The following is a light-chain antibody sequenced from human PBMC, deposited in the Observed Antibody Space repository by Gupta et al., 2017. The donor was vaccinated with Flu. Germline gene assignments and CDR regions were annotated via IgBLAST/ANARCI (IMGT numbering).Light chain of an antibody. Sequence: SYELTQPLQVSVSPGQTARITCSGDALPKKYAYWYQQKSGQAPVLVIYEDRKRASGIPGRFSGSSSGTMATLTISWAQVDDEADYYCYSTESNWYICVFGTGTKVTVL. CDR3: YSTESNWYICV. V-gene: IGLV3-10*01. J-gene: IGLJ1*01. CDR1: ALPKKY. CDR2: EDR.